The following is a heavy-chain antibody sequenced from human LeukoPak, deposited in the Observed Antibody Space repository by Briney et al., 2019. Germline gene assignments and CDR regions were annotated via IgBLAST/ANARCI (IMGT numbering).Heavy chain of an antibody. J-gene: IGHJ5*02. Sequence: PGGSLRLSCAASGFTFSSYAMSWVRHAPGEGLEWVSAISDSGGTTYYADSVKGRFTISRDNSKNTLYLQMNSLRGEDTALYYCAKLTRGYCDRPACPNWFDPWGRGTLVTVSS. CDR3: AKLTRGYCDRPACPNWFDP. V-gene: IGHV3-23*01. D-gene: IGHD3-22*01. CDR2: ISDSGGTT. CDR1: GFTFSSYA.